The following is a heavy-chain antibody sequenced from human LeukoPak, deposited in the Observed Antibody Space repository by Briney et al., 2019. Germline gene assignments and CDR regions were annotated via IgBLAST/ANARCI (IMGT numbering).Heavy chain of an antibody. D-gene: IGHD3-10*01. CDR1: GGSFSGYY. CDR3: ARGGHGSGSYYNAHRFGNRGPFDY. V-gene: IGHV4-34*01. Sequence: SETLSLTCAVYGGSFSGYYWSWIRQPPGKGLGWIGEINHSGSTNYNPSLKSRVTISVDTSKNQFSLKLSSVTAADTAVYYCARGGHGSGSYYNAHRFGNRGPFDYWGQGTLVTVSS. J-gene: IGHJ4*02. CDR2: INHSGST.